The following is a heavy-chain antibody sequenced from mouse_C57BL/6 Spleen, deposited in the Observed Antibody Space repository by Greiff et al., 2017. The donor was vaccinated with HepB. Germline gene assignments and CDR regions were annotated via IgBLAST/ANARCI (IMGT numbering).Heavy chain of an antibody. Sequence: VQLKQSGAELVRPGASVKLSCTASGFNIKDYYMHWVKQRPEQGLEWIGRIDPEDGDTEYAPKFQGKATMTADTSSNTAYLQLSSLTSEDTAVYYCTTRGYYDYDDWFAYWGQGTLVTVSA. D-gene: IGHD2-4*01. V-gene: IGHV14-1*01. CDR3: TTRGYYDYDDWFAY. CDR2: IDPEDGDT. J-gene: IGHJ3*01. CDR1: GFNIKDYY.